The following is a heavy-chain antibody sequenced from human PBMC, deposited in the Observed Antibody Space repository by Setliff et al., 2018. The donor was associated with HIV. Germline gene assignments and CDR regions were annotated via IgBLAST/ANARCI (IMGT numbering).Heavy chain of an antibody. CDR2: INHSGST. J-gene: IGHJ4*02. D-gene: IGHD3-9*01. CDR3: ARGILTYHFDY. CDR1: GGSFSGYY. Sequence: SETLSLTCAVYGGSFSGYYWSWIRQPPGKGLEWIGEINHSGSTNYNPSLKSRVTISVDTSKNQFSLKLSSVTAADTAVYYCARGILTYHFDYWGQGTRVTSPQ. V-gene: IGHV4-34*01.